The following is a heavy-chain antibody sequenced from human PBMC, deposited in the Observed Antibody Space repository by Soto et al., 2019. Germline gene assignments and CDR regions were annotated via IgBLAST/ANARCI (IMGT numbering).Heavy chain of an antibody. CDR2: IYYSGST. V-gene: IGHV4-59*01. J-gene: IGHJ3*02. Sequence: SQTLSLTCTVSGGSISSYYWSWSRQPPGERLEWIGYIYYSGSTNYNPSLKRRVTISVDTSKNQFSLKLSSVAAADTAVYYCARDRITEEGEAFDIWGQGTMVTVSS. CDR1: GGSISSYY. CDR3: ARDRITEEGEAFDI. D-gene: IGHD7-27*01.